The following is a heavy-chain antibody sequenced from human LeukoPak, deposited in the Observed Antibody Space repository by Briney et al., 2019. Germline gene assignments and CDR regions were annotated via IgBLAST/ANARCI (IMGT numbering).Heavy chain of an antibody. CDR2: ISNSGGST. CDR1: GYTFTTYA. Sequence: ASVKVSCKASGYTFTTYAMSWVRQAPGKGLEWISAISNSGGSTYYADSVRGRFTISRDNSKNTLFLQMNSLRGEDTAVYYCAKDLFLCYFDLWGRGTLVTVSS. V-gene: IGHV3-23*01. J-gene: IGHJ2*01. D-gene: IGHD2-21*01. CDR3: AKDLFLCYFDL.